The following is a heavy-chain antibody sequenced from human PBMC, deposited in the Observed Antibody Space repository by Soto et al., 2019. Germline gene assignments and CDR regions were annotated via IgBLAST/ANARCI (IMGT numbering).Heavy chain of an antibody. CDR2: IIPIFGTA. D-gene: IGHD3-10*01. CDR1: GGTFSSYA. CDR3: ARAAITMVRGVIAYYYYGMDV. J-gene: IGHJ6*02. V-gene: IGHV1-69*13. Sequence: SVKVSCKASGGTFSSYAISWVRQAPGQGLEWMGGIIPIFGTANYAQKFQGRVTITADESTSTAYMELSSLRSEDTAVYYCARAAITMVRGVIAYYYYGMDVWGQGTTVTVSS.